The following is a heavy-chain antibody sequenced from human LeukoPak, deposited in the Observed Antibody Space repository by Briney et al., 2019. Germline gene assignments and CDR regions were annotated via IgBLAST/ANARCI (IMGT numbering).Heavy chain of an antibody. Sequence: GGSLRLSCAASGFTFSSYGMSWVRQAPGKGLQWVSVIIGSGSSTYYADSVKGRFTISRDNSRNTVYLQMHSLRAEDTAVYYCAKEGRGYSAYNDYWGQGALVTVSS. CDR2: IIGSGSST. D-gene: IGHD5-12*01. CDR3: AKEGRGYSAYNDY. V-gene: IGHV3-23*01. J-gene: IGHJ4*02. CDR1: GFTFSSYG.